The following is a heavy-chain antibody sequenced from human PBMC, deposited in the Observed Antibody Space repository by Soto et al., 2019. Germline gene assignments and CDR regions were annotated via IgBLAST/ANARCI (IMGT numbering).Heavy chain of an antibody. CDR1: GGSISSGGYY. D-gene: IGHD1-7*01. J-gene: IGHJ5*02. Sequence: QVQLQESGPGLVKPSQTLSLTCTVSGGSISSGGYYWSWIRQHPGKGLEWIGYIYYSGSTYYNPSLKSRVTITVDTSKNQFSLKLSSVTAADTAVYYCARGLNNWNYGSYWFDPWGQGTLVTVSS. CDR3: ARGLNNWNYGSYWFDP. CDR2: IYYSGST. V-gene: IGHV4-31*03.